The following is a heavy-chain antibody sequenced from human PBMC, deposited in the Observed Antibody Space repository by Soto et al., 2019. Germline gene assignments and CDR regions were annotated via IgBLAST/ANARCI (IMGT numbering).Heavy chain of an antibody. CDR2: ISSSSRYI. D-gene: IGHD2-15*01. J-gene: IGHJ4*02. Sequence: GGSLRLSCAASGFTFSTYSMNWVRQAPGKGPEWVSSISSSSRYIYYADSVKGRFTISRDNAKNSLYLQMNSLRAEDTAVYYCAKDPKYYCSGGSCYSFVFDYWGQGTLVTVSS. CDR1: GFTFSTYS. V-gene: IGHV3-21*01. CDR3: AKDPKYYCSGGSCYSFVFDY.